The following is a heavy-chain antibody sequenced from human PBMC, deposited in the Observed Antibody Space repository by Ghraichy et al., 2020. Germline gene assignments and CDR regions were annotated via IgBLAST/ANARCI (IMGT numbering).Heavy chain of an antibody. V-gene: IGHV3-7*01. CDR3: ARELSWGTSL. Sequence: GGSLRLSCAASGFTFSSLWMSWVRQAPGKGLEWVANIKQDGSEKYYVDSVKGRFTISRDNAKNSLYLQMNSLRAEDPAVYYCARELSWGTSLWGQGTLVTVSS. CDR2: IKQDGSEK. CDR1: GFTFSSLW. J-gene: IGHJ4*02. D-gene: IGHD7-27*01.